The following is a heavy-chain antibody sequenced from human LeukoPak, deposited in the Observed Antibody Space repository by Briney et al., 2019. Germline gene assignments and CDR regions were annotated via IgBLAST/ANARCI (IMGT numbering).Heavy chain of an antibody. CDR2: ISSSSSYV. CDR1: GFIFSSYS. Sequence: GGSLRLSCAASGFIFSSYSMNWVRQAPGKGLEWVSSISSSSSYVYYADSVKGRFTISRDNSKNTLYLQMNSLRAEDTAVYYCAKDFQEDYYDSSGYYVDAFDIWGQGTMVTVSS. CDR3: AKDFQEDYYDSSGYYVDAFDI. V-gene: IGHV3-21*04. D-gene: IGHD3-22*01. J-gene: IGHJ3*02.